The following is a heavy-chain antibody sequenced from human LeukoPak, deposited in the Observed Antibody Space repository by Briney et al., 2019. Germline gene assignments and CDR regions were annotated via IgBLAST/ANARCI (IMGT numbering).Heavy chain of an antibody. CDR1: GGSFGGYY. V-gene: IGHV4-34*01. Sequence: SETLSLTCAVYGGSFGGYYWSWIRQPPGKGLEWIGEINHSGSTNYNPSLKSRVTISVDTSKNQFSLKLSSVTAADTAVYYCARDSGGYDSDDYWGQGTLVTVSS. CDR2: INHSGST. D-gene: IGHD3-16*01. CDR3: ARDSGGYDSDDY. J-gene: IGHJ4*02.